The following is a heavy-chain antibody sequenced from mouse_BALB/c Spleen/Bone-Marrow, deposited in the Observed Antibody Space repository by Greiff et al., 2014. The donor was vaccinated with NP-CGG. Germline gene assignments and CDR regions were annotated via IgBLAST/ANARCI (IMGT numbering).Heavy chain of an antibody. D-gene: IGHD1-1*01. CDR2: IDPANGNT. CDR1: GFNIQDTY. J-gene: IGHJ3*01. Sequence: VQLKESGAELVKPGASVKLSCTASGFNIQDTYMHWVKQRPEQGLEWIGRIDPANGNTKYDPKFQGKATITADTSSNTAYLQLSSLTSEDTAVYYCASYYDGSSSFAYWGQGTLVTVSA. V-gene: IGHV14-3*02. CDR3: ASYYDGSSSFAY.